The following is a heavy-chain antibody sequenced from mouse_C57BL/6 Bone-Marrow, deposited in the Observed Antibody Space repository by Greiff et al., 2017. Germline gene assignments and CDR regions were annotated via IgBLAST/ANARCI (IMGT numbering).Heavy chain of an antibody. CDR2: IDPSDSYT. V-gene: IGHV1-59*01. CDR1: GYTFTSYW. CDR3: ARRRIYYYGSSSFDY. D-gene: IGHD1-1*01. Sequence: VQLQQPGAELVRPGTSVKLSCKASGYTFTSYWMHWVKQRPGQGLEWIGVIDPSDSYTNYNQKFKGKATLTVDTSSSTAYMQLSSLTSEDSAVYYCARRRIYYYGSSSFDYWGQGTTLTVSS. J-gene: IGHJ2*01.